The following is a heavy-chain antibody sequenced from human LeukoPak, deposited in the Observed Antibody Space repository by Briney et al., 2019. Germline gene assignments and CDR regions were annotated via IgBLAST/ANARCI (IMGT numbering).Heavy chain of an antibody. D-gene: IGHD3-22*01. CDR2: IIPIFGTA. V-gene: IGHV1-69*05. J-gene: IGHJ4*02. CDR3: AGNYYHSSGYYYDGYYFDY. Sequence: WASVKVSCKASGGTFSSYAISWVRQAPGQGLEWMGGIIPIFGTANYAQKFQGRVTITTDESTSTAYMELSSLRSEDTAVYYCAGNYYHSSGYYYDGYYFDYWGQGTLVTVSS. CDR1: GGTFSSYA.